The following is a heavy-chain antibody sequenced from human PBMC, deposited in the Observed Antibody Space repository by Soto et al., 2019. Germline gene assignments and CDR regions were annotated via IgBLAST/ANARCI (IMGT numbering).Heavy chain of an antibody. CDR2: IYWDDVQ. J-gene: IGHJ4*02. V-gene: IGHV2-5*02. CDR3: AHSPCSGGTCYLFDY. D-gene: IGHD2-15*01. Sequence: QITLRESGPTLVKPTQTLTLTCTISGFSLSTSGVGMGWIRQPPGKSLEWLALIYWDDVQRYSPSLKTRLTITKDTSRSQVVLTMTNMDPVDTATYYCAHSPCSGGTCYLFDYWGQGTLVTVSS. CDR1: GFSLSTSGVG.